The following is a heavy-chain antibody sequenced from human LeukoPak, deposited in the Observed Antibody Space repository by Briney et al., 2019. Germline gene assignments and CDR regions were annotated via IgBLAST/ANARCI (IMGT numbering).Heavy chain of an antibody. J-gene: IGHJ3*02. Sequence: SETLSLTCTVSGGSVSSGSYYWSWIRQPPGKGLEWIGEINHSGSTNYNPSLKSRVTISVDTSKNQFSLKLSSVTAADTAVYYCARRNERRAPGAFDIWGQGTMVTVSS. D-gene: IGHD1-1*01. CDR1: GGSVSSGSYY. V-gene: IGHV4-39*07. CDR3: ARRNERRAPGAFDI. CDR2: INHSGST.